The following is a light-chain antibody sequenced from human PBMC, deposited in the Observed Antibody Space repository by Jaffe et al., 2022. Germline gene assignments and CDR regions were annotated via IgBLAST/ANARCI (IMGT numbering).Light chain of an antibody. J-gene: IGKJ2*01. V-gene: IGKV1-27*01. CDR2: AAS. CDR3: QKYNSAPPYT. CDR1: HGISNY. Sequence: DIQMTQSPSSLSASVGDRVTITCRASHGISNYLAWYQLKPGKVPKLLIYAASTLQSGVPSRFSGSGSGTDFTLTISSLQPEDVATYYCQKYNSAPPYTFGQGTKLEIK.